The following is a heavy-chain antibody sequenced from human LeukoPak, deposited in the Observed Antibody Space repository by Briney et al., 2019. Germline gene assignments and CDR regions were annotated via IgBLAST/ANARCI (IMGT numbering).Heavy chain of an antibody. CDR2: INHSGST. J-gene: IGHJ3*02. D-gene: IGHD5-18*01. Sequence: SETLSLTCAVYGGSFSGYYWSWIRQPPGKGLELIGEINHSGSTNHNPSLKSRVTISVDTSKNQFSLKLSSVTAADTAVYYCARGRIQLWLRAFDIWGQGTMVTVSS. CDR3: ARGRIQLWLRAFDI. CDR1: GGSFSGYY. V-gene: IGHV4-34*01.